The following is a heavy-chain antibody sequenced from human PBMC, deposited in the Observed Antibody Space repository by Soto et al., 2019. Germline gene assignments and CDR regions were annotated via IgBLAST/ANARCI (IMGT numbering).Heavy chain of an antibody. V-gene: IGHV4-34*01. CDR3: ARADGSGYYPNYYGMDV. CDR1: GGSFSGYY. J-gene: IGHJ6*02. CDR2: INHSGST. Sequence: SETLSLTCAVYGGSFSGYYWSWIRQPPGKGLEWIGEINHSGSTNYNPSLKSRVTISVDTSKNQFSLKLSSVTAADTAVYYCARADGSGYYPNYYGMDVWGRGTTVTVSS. D-gene: IGHD3-22*01.